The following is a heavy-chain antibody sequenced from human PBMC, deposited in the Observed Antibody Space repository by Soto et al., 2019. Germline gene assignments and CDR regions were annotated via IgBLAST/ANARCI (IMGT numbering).Heavy chain of an antibody. V-gene: IGHV4-59*01. CDR1: GGSISSYY. D-gene: IGHD1-26*01. Sequence: PSETLSLTCTVSGGSISSYYWSWIRQPPGKGLEWIGYIYYSGSINYNPSLKSRVTISVDTSKNQFSLKLSSVTAADTAVYYCARCLFSYGARFDPWGQGTLVTVS. CDR2: IYYSGSI. J-gene: IGHJ5*02. CDR3: ARCLFSYGARFDP.